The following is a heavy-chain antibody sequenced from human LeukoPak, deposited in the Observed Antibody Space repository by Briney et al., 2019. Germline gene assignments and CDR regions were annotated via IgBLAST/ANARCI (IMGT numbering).Heavy chain of an antibody. CDR3: TGNYYGSGSYADFDY. CDR2: ISSSSSYI. CDR1: GFPFSSYA. J-gene: IGHJ4*02. V-gene: IGHV3-21*04. Sequence: GGSLRLSCAASGFPFSSYAMSWVRQAPGKGLEWVSSISSSSSYIYYADSVKGRFTISRDNAKNSLYLQMNSLRAEDTAVYYCTGNYYGSGSYADFDYWGQGTLVTVSS. D-gene: IGHD3-10*01.